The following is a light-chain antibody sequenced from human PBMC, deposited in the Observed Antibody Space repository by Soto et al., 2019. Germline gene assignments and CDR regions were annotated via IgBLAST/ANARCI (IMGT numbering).Light chain of an antibody. CDR2: DVS. Sequence: QSALTQPPSASGSPGQSVTISCTGTSSDVGGYNYVSWYQQHPGKAPKLMISDVSKRPAGLPERFSCSKSGNTAPLTVSGLQAEDEDYYYCCSVAGNNNVVFGGGTKLTVL. V-gene: IGLV2-8*01. CDR1: SSDVGGYNY. CDR3: CSVAGNNNVV. J-gene: IGLJ2*01.